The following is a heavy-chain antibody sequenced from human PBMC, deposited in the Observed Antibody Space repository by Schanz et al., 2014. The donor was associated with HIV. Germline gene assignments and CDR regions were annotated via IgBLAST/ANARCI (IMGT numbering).Heavy chain of an antibody. V-gene: IGHV3-74*01. CDR1: GFTFGTKW. Sequence: DVQLVESGGGLIQPGESLRLSCVASGFTFGTKWMYWVRQGPGKGLAWVSYITPDGSVTYADSVKGRFTISRDNSKNRLYLQMNSLRTEDTAVYYCAKDFMDRSGWEYLLDPWGQGTLVSVSS. CDR3: AKDFMDRSGWEYLLDP. J-gene: IGHJ5*02. CDR2: ITPDGSVT. D-gene: IGHD6-19*01.